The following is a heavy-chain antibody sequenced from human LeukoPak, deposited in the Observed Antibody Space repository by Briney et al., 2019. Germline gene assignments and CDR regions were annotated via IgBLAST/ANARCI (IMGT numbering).Heavy chain of an antibody. Sequence: PSETLSLTCAVYGGSFSGYYWSWIRQPPGKGLECIGEIHHSGSTNYNPSLKSRVTLSVDTSKNQFSLKLSSVTAADTAVYYCARGRIAVAGYFDYWGQRTLVTVSS. V-gene: IGHV4-34*01. CDR3: ARGRIAVAGYFDY. CDR2: IHHSGST. J-gene: IGHJ4*02. CDR1: GGSFSGYY. D-gene: IGHD6-19*01.